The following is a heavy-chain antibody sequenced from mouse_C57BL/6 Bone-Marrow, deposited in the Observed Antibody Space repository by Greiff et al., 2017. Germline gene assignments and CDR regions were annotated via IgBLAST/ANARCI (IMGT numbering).Heavy chain of an antibody. V-gene: IGHV1-55*01. Sequence: QVQLQQSGAELVKPGASVKMSCKASGYTFTSYWITWVKQRPGQGLEWIGDIYPTSGRTNYNEKFKSKAILTVDTSSNTAYMQLSSLTSEDSAVFYCARSGPLGRSVDDWGQGTTLTVSS. D-gene: IGHD4-1*01. CDR3: ARSGPLGRSVDD. J-gene: IGHJ2*01. CDR2: IYPTSGRT. CDR1: GYTFTSYW.